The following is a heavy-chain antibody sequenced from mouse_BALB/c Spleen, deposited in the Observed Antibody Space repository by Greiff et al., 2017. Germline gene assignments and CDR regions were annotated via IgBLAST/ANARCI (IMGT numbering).Heavy chain of an antibody. CDR1: GYTFSSYW. CDR2: ILPGSGST. CDR3: ARRALLVLRYDY. Sequence: QVQLQQPGAELVKPGASVKISCKATGYTFSSYWIEWVKQRPGHGLEWIGEILPGSGSTNYNEKFKGKATFTADTSSNTAYMQLSSLTSEDSAVYYCARRALLVLRYDYWGQGTSVTVSS. J-gene: IGHJ4*01. V-gene: IGHV1-9*01. D-gene: IGHD1-1*01.